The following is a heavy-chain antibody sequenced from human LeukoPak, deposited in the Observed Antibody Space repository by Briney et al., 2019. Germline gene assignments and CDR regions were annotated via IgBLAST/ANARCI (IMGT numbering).Heavy chain of an antibody. CDR2: ISSSSTYR. J-gene: IGHJ6*03. Sequence: GGSLRLSCAASGFTFSSHAMSWVRQAPGKGLEWVSSISSSSTYRYYADSVKGRFTISRDNSKNTLYLQMNSLRAEDTAVYYCAKDLEPQLRFGEYMDVWGKGTTVTISS. V-gene: IGHV3-23*01. CDR1: GFTFSSHA. CDR3: AKDLEPQLRFGEYMDV. D-gene: IGHD3-10*01.